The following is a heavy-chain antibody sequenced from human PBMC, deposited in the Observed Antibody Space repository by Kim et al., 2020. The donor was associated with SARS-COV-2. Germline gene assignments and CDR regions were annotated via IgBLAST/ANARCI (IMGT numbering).Heavy chain of an antibody. CDR3: ASSGYNYGLRSYYYAMDV. D-gene: IGHD5-18*01. J-gene: IGHJ6*02. Sequence: SVKVSCKASGGTLNNFAINWVRQAPGQGPEWMGGIIPVSGTANYAQKFQGRVTFTADESTSTAYMDLNSLRSDDTAVYYCASSGYNYGLRSYYYAMDVWGQGTTVTVSS. CDR1: GGTLNNFA. CDR2: IIPVSGTA. V-gene: IGHV1-69*13.